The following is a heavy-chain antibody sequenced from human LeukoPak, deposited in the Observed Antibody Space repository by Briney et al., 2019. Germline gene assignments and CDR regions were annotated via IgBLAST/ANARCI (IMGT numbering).Heavy chain of an antibody. V-gene: IGHV3-48*03. D-gene: IGHD2-2*03. Sequence: GGSLRLSCAASGFTFSSYEMNWVRQAPGKGLEWVSCISSSGNIIKYADSVEGRFTISRDNTKNSLFLQMNSLRGEDTAVYYCARDLGIVTGFDYWGQGTLVTVSS. J-gene: IGHJ4*02. CDR3: ARDLGIVTGFDY. CDR1: GFTFSSYE. CDR2: ISSSGNII.